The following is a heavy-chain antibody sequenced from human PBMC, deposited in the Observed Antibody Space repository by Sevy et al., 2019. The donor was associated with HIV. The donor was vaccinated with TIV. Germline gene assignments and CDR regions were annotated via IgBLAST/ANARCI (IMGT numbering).Heavy chain of an antibody. CDR3: ARVAVEYCTNDCYHRFDH. CDR2: ISYDGNNR. Sequence: GGSLRLSCVASGFTFPIYSVVWVRRAPGKWLEWLTLISYDGNNRYYADSVKGRFTISRDNSNNILYLQMTSLRVEDTALYFCARVAVEYCTNDCYHRFDHWGLGTLVTVSS. CDR1: GFTFPIYS. V-gene: IGHV3-30*04. D-gene: IGHD2-8*01. J-gene: IGHJ4*02.